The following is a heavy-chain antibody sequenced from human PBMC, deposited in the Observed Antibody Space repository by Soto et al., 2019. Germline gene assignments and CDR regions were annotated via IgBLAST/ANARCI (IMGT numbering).Heavy chain of an antibody. CDR1: GDSISNLDYF. D-gene: IGHD7-27*01. CDR2: IYKSATT. J-gene: IGHJ5*01. V-gene: IGHV4-30-4*01. CDR3: ARGRYCLTGRCFPNWFDS. Sequence: SETLSLTCSVSGDSISNLDYFWAWIRQPPGQALEYIGYIYKSATTYYNPSFESRVAISVGTSKSQFSLNVTSVTAADTAVYFCARGRYCLTGRCFPNWFDSWGQGALVTVSS.